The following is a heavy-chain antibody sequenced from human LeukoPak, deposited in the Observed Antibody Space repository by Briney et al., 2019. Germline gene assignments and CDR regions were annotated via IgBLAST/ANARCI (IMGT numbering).Heavy chain of an antibody. CDR2: FDPEDGET. D-gene: IGHD3-22*01. V-gene: IGHV1-24*01. Sequence: ASVKVSCKVSGYTLTKLSMHWVRQAPGKGLEWMGGFDPEDGETIYAQKFQGRVTMTEDTSTDTAYMELSSLRSEDTAVYYCATVRSDYYDSSGYYNRNAFDIWGQGTMVTVSS. J-gene: IGHJ3*02. CDR3: ATVRSDYYDSSGYYNRNAFDI. CDR1: GYTLTKLS.